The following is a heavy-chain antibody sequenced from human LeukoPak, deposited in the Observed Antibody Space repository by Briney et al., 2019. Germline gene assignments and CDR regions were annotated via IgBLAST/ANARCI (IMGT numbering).Heavy chain of an antibody. J-gene: IGHJ4*02. CDR3: AKDRQECSSTSCYPTSFDY. V-gene: IGHV3-23*01. D-gene: IGHD2-2*01. CDR2: ISGSGGST. CDR1: GFTVTSNY. Sequence: GGSLRLSCATSGFTVTSNYMSRVRQAPGKGLEWVSAISGSGGSTYYADAVKGRFTISRDNSKNTLYLKMNSLRAEDTAVYYCAKDRQECSSTSCYPTSFDYWGQGTLVTVSS.